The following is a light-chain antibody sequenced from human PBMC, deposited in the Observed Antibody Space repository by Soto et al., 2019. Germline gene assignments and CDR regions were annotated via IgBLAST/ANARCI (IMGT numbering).Light chain of an antibody. J-gene: IGLJ3*02. CDR3: ASWDGRLTTVV. CDR2: DND. CDR1: TSNIGANY. Sequence: QSALTQPPSVSAAQGQRVSISCSGSTSNIGANYVSWYQHLPRTAPKVLIYDNDKRPSDIPARFSASKSGTSATLGISGLQTGDEAVYFCASWDGRLTTVVFGGGTKLTVL. V-gene: IGLV1-51*01.